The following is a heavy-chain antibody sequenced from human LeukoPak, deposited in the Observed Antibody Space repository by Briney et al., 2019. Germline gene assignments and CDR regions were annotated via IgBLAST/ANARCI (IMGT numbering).Heavy chain of an antibody. J-gene: IGHJ3*02. CDR1: GYTFTGYY. D-gene: IGHD3-3*01. CDR3: AKSSGITIFGVVTFDAFDI. V-gene: IGHV1-2*02. CDR2: INPNSGGT. Sequence: ASVKVSCKASGYTFTGYYMHWVRQAPGQGLEWMGWINPNSGGTNYAQKFQGGVTMTRDTSISTAYMELSRLRSDDTAVYYCAKSSGITIFGVVTFDAFDIWGQGTMVTVSS.